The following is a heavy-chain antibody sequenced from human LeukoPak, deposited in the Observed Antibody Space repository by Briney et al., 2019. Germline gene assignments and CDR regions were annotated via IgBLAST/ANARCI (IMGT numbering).Heavy chain of an antibody. CDR1: GYTFTSYG. D-gene: IGHD6-13*01. V-gene: IGHV1-18*01. CDR3: AIAAAGTAGYDAFDI. CDR2: ISAYNGNT. J-gene: IGHJ3*02. Sequence: ASVKVSCKASGYTFTSYGISWVRQAPGQGLVWMGWISAYNGNTNYAQKLQGRVAMTTDTSTNTAYMELRSLRSDDTAVYYCAIAAAGTAGYDAFDIWGQGTMVTVSS.